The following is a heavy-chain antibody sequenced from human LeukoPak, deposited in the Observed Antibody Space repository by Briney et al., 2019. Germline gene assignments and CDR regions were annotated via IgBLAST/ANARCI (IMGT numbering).Heavy chain of an antibody. CDR1: GGSFSGYY. Sequence: SETLSLTCAVYGGSFSGYYWSWIRQPPGKGLEWIGEINHSGSTNYNPSLKSRVTISVDTSKNQFSLKLSSVTAADTAVYYCARGLPYCGGDCSPNWFDPWGQGTLVTVSS. V-gene: IGHV4-34*01. J-gene: IGHJ5*02. CDR3: ARGLPYCGGDCSPNWFDP. D-gene: IGHD2-21*02. CDR2: INHSGST.